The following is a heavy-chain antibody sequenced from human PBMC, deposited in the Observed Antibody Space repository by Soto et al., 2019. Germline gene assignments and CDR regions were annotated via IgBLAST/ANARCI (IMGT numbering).Heavy chain of an antibody. CDR2: ISSSSSTI. CDR1: GFTFSSYS. Sequence: GGSLRLSCAASGFTFSSYSMNWVRQAPGKGLEWVSYISSSSSTIYYADSVKGRFTISRDNAKNSLYLQMNSLRDEDTAVYYCARLYDYVWGSYRYPHRDYYYYGMDVSGQGTTVTVSS. CDR3: ARLYDYVWGSYRYPHRDYYYYGMDV. J-gene: IGHJ6*02. D-gene: IGHD3-16*02. V-gene: IGHV3-48*02.